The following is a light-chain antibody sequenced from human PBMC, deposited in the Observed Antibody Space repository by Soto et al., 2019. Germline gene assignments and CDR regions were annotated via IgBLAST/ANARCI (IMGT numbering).Light chain of an antibody. CDR3: QQYNSHSEA. V-gene: IGKV1-5*03. CDR1: QTISSW. CDR2: KAS. J-gene: IGKJ1*01. Sequence: DIQMTQSPSTLSLSVGYIVTITCRSSQTISSWLAWYQQKPGKAPKLLIYKASTLKSGVPSRFSGSGSGTEFTLTISSLQPDDFETYYCQQYNSHSEAFGQGTKVDIK.